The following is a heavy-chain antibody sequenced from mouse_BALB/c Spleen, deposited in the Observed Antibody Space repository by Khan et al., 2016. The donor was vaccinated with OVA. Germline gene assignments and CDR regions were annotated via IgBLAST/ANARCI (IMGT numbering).Heavy chain of an antibody. J-gene: IGHJ4*01. Sequence: QVQLKESGPGLVQPSQNLSITCTVSGFSLINYGVHWVRQSPGKALEWLGAIWSGGSTNYNAAFIYRLNITKDNSTSQIFFKMNSLQTDDTAIYYCARNGVGHYHGYGGMDFWGQGTSVTVSA. D-gene: IGHD1-2*01. CDR2: IWSGGST. V-gene: IGHV2-4-1*01. CDR3: ARNGVGHYHGYGGMDF. CDR1: GFSLINYG.